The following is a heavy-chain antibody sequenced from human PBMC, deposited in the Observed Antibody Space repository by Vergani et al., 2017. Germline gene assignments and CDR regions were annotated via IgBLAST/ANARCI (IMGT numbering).Heavy chain of an antibody. CDR2: INPNSGGT. V-gene: IGHV1-2*02. J-gene: IGHJ5*02. CDR3: AREIGTYYYDSSGRDWFDP. Sequence: QVQLVQSGAEVKKPGASVKVSCKASGSTFTGYYMHWVRQAPGQGLEWMGWINPNSGGTNYAQKFQGRVTMTRDTSISTAYMELSRLRSDDTAVYYCAREIGTYYYDSSGRDWFDPWGQGTLVTVSS. D-gene: IGHD3-22*01. CDR1: GSTFTGYY.